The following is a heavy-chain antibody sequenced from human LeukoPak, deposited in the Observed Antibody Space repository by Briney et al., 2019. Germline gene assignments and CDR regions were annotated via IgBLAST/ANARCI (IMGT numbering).Heavy chain of an antibody. CDR1: GFTFSSYG. J-gene: IGHJ4*02. V-gene: IGHV3-30*03. CDR2: ISYDGSNK. CDR3: ARGPLNRHYYDSSGYYDY. D-gene: IGHD3-22*01. Sequence: GRSLRLSCAASGFTFSSYGMHWVRQAPGKGLEWVAVISYDGSNKYYADSVKGRFTISRDKAKNSLYLQMNRLRAEDTAVYYCARGPLNRHYYDSSGYYDYWGQGTLVTVSS.